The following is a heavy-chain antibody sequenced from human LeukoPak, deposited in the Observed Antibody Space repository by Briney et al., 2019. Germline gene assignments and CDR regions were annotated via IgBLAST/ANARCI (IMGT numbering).Heavy chain of an antibody. J-gene: IGHJ4*02. Sequence: GASVKVSCKASGGTFSSYAISWVRQAPGQGLEWMGGIIPIFGTANYAQKFQGRVTITTDESTSTAYMELSSLRSEDTAAYYCARASRDGYNPYYFDYWGQGTLVTVSS. D-gene: IGHD5-24*01. V-gene: IGHV1-69*05. CDR1: GGTFSSYA. CDR3: ARASRDGYNPYYFDY. CDR2: IIPIFGTA.